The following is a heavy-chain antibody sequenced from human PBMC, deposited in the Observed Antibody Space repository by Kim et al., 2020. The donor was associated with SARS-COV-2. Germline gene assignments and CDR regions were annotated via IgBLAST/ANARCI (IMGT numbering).Heavy chain of an antibody. V-gene: IGHV3-23*03. J-gene: IGHJ4*02. CDR2: IYSGGSTT. D-gene: IGHD3-22*01. Sequence: GGSLRLSCAASGFTFSSYAMSWVRQAPGKGLEWVSDIYSGGSTTYYADSVKGRFTISRDNSKNTLYLQMNSLRAEDTAVYYCAKQFGRGYYYFDYWGQGTLVTVSS. CDR3: AKQFGRGYYYFDY. CDR1: GFTFSSYA.